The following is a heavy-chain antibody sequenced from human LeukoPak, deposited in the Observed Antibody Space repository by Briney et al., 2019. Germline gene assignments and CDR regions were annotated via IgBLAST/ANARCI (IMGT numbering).Heavy chain of an antibody. V-gene: IGHV3-30*02. D-gene: IGHD5-12*01. J-gene: IGHJ6*03. CDR3: AKDEIQVGYSGHDYYYDYYMDV. CDR1: GFTFSSYG. CDR2: IRYDGSNK. Sequence: GGSLRLSCAASGFTFSSYGMHWVRQAPGKGLEWVAFIRYDGSNKYYADSVKGRFTISRDNSKNTLCLQMNSLRAEDTAVYYCAKDEIQVGYSGHDYYYDYYMDVWGKGTTVTISS.